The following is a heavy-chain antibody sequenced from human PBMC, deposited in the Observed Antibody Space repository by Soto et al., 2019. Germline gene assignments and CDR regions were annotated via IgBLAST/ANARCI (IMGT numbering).Heavy chain of an antibody. V-gene: IGHV5-10-1*01. J-gene: IGHJ6*02. CDR3: ARQDIVVVPAARGNYYYDGMEV. D-gene: IGHD2-2*01. Sequence: GESLKISCKGSGYSFTSYWISWVRQMPGKGLEWMGRIDPSDSYTNYSPSFQGHVTISAAKSISTAYLQWSSLKASDTAMYYCARQDIVVVPAARGNYYYDGMEVWGQGTSVTVSS. CDR1: GYSFTSYW. CDR2: IDPSDSYT.